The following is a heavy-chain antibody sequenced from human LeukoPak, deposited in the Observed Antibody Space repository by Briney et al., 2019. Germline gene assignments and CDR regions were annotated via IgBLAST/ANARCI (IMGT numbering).Heavy chain of an antibody. CDR1: GGTFSSYA. D-gene: IGHD3-22*01. Sequence: GSSVKVSCKASGGTFSSYAISWVRQAPGQGLEWVGGIIPIFGTANYAQKFQGRVTITADESTSTAYMELSSLRSEDTAVYYCASASGLYYYDSSGYRYWGQGTLVTVSS. V-gene: IGHV1-69*01. J-gene: IGHJ4*02. CDR2: IIPIFGTA. CDR3: ASASGLYYYDSSGYRY.